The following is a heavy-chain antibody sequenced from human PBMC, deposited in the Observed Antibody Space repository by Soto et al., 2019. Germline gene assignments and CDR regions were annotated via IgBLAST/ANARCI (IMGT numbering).Heavy chain of an antibody. J-gene: IGHJ4*02. V-gene: IGHV1-2*02. D-gene: IGHD5-18*01. CDR3: ARDPISYSYGYSPSYDY. Sequence: ASVKVSCKASGYTFTAYYIHWVRKAPGQGIEWMGWIHPICGTAKYAQKFQGRVTITAEKSISTAYMELSSLRSDDTALYYCARDPISYSYGYSPSYDYWGQG. CDR1: GYTFTAYY. CDR2: IHPICGTA.